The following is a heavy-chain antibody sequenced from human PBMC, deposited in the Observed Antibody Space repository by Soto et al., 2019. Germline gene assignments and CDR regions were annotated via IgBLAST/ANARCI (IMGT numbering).Heavy chain of an antibody. D-gene: IGHD2-2*01. CDR3: ASPLSSTITY. Sequence: GGSLRLSCAASACTSSAYTMNWVREAQGKGLEWVSYISSSSSTIYYADSVKGRFTICRDNAKNSLYLQMDSLRAEDTAVYYCASPLSSTITYWGQGTLVTVSS. CDR2: ISSSSSTI. CDR1: ACTSSAYT. V-gene: IGHV3-48*01. J-gene: IGHJ4*02.